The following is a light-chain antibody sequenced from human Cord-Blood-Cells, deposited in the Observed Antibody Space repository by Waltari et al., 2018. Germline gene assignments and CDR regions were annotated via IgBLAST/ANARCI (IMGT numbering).Light chain of an antibody. CDR3: QQYNSYST. J-gene: IGKJ2*01. CDR2: KAS. CDR1: QSISSW. V-gene: IGKV1-5*03. Sequence: DIQMTQSPSTLSASVGDRLTIPCRASQSISSWLAWYQQKPGKAPKLLIYKASSLESGVPSRFSGSGSGTEFTLTISSLQPDDFATYYCQQYNSYSTFGQGTKLEIK.